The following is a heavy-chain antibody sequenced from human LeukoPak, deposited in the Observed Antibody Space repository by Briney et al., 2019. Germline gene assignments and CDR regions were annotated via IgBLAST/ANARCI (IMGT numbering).Heavy chain of an antibody. V-gene: IGHV3-30*04. CDR1: GFTFSSYA. J-gene: IGHJ3*02. Sequence: GRSLRLSCAASGFTFSSYAMHWVRQAPGKGLEWVAVISYDGSNKYYADSVKGRFTISRDNSKNTLYLQMNSLRAEDTAGYYCARGGWLHRRHDAFDIWGQGTMVTVSS. CDR2: ISYDGSNK. CDR3: ARGGWLHRRHDAFDI. D-gene: IGHD5-24*01.